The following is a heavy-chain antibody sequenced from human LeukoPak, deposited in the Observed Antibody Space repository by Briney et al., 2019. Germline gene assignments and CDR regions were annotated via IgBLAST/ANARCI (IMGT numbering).Heavy chain of an antibody. V-gene: IGHV1-18*04. D-gene: IGHD6-13*01. CDR1: GYTFITND. Sequence: ASVKVSCKASGYTFITNDISWVRQAPGQGLEWMGWISAYNGNTNYAQKLQGRVTMTTDTSTNTAYMELRSLRSDDTAVYYCARGGSGWYVDYWGQGTLVTVSS. CDR3: ARGGSGWYVDY. CDR2: ISAYNGNT. J-gene: IGHJ4*02.